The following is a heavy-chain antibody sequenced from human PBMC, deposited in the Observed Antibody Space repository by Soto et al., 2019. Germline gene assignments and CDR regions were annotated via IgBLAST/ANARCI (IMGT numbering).Heavy chain of an antibody. D-gene: IGHD5-12*01. CDR2: IYHSGST. CDR1: GGSISSGGYS. Sequence: QLQLQESGSGLVKPSQTLSLTCAVSGGSISSGGYSWSWIRQPPGKGLEWIGYIYHSGSTYYNPSLKSRVTISVDRSKNQFSLKLSSVTAADTAVYYCARGRIKGGYDYDWFDPWGQGTLVTVSS. CDR3: ARGRIKGGYDYDWFDP. J-gene: IGHJ5*02. V-gene: IGHV4-30-2*01.